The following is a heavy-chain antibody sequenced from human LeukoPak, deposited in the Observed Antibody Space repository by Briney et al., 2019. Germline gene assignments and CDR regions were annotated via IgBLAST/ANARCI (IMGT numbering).Heavy chain of an antibody. CDR3: AKDRRSSSSWYY. CDR1: GFTFSSYS. D-gene: IGHD6-13*01. CDR2: ISSSSSYI. V-gene: IGHV3-21*01. J-gene: IGHJ4*02. Sequence: GGSLRLSCAASGFTFSSYSMNWVRQAPGKGLEWVSSISSSSSYIYYADSVKGRFTISRDNAKNSLYLQMNSLRAEDTAVYYCAKDRRSSSSWYYWGQGTLVTVSS.